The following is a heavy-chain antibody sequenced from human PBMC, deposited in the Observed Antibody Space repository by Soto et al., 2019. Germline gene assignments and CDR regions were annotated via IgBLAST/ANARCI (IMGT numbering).Heavy chain of an antibody. D-gene: IGHD6-13*01. CDR2: INPNSGGT. Sequence: GASVKVSWKASGDTSAGYYLHWVRQAPVQGLEWMGCINPNSGGTNYGQKFQGRVTMTRDTSISTAYVELSRLRSDDTAVYYCARSSLGYVLIAAAGQIWFDPWAQGTLVTVYS. J-gene: IGHJ5*02. CDR1: GDTSAGYY. CDR3: ARSSLGYVLIAAAGQIWFDP. V-gene: IGHV1-2*02.